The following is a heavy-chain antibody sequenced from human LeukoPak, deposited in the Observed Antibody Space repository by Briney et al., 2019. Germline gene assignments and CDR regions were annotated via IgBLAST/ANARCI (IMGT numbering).Heavy chain of an antibody. CDR2: IYSGGST. CDR3: ARDLIAAAGTPVGNYYYYGMDV. V-gene: IGHV3-66*01. J-gene: IGHJ6*02. CDR1: GFTVSSNY. D-gene: IGHD6-13*01. Sequence: GGSLRLSCAASGFTVSSNYMSWVRQAPGKGLEWVSVIYSGGSTYYADSVKGRFTISRDNSKNTLYLQMNSLRAEDTAVYYCARDLIAAAGTPVGNYYYYGMDVWGQGTTVTVSS.